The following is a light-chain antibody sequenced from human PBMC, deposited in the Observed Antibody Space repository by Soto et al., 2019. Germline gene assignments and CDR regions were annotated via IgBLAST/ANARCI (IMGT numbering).Light chain of an antibody. J-gene: IGLJ3*02. CDR3: FSTDSNGRGV. V-gene: IGLV3-10*01. CDR2: EDS. Sequence: SYELTQPSSVSVSPRQTARITCSGDSLTKNYAYWYQQKSGQAPVLVIHEDSKRPSGIPERFSGSSSGTMATLTITWAQVEDGVDYDCFSTDSNGRGVFAGGTQLTVL. CDR1: SLTKNY.